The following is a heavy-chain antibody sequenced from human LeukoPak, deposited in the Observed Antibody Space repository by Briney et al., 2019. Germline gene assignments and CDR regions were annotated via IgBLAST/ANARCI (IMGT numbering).Heavy chain of an antibody. CDR3: AKDWLAAAVHYYYGMDV. D-gene: IGHD6-13*01. V-gene: IGHV3-23*01. Sequence: AGGSQRLSCAASGFTFSSYAMSWVRQAPGKGLEWVSAISGSGGSTYYADSVKGRFTISRDNSKNTLYLQMNSLRAEDTAVYYCAKDWLAAAVHYYYGMDVWGQGTTVTVSS. CDR2: ISGSGGST. CDR1: GFTFSSYA. J-gene: IGHJ6*02.